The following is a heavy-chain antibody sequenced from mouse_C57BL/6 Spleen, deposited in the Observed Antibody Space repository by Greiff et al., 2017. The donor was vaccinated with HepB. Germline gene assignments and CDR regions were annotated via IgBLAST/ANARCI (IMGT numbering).Heavy chain of an antibody. CDR1: GYTFTSYW. V-gene: IGHV1-53*01. J-gene: IGHJ4*01. CDR3: ARPSWYDLYYYAMDY. CDR2: INPSNGGT. Sequence: QVQLQQPGTELVKPGASVKLSCKASGYTFTSYWMHWVKQRPGQGLEWIGNINPSNGGTNYNEKFKSKATLTVDKSSSTAYMQLSSLTSEDSAVYYCARPSWYDLYYYAMDYWGQGTSVTVSS. D-gene: IGHD2-10*02.